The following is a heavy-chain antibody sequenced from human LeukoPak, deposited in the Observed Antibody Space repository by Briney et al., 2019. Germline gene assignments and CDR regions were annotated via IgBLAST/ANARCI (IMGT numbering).Heavy chain of an antibody. D-gene: IGHD1-26*01. CDR3: ARDRQSGY. J-gene: IGHJ4*02. V-gene: IGHV1-18*04. CDR1: GYTFTGYY. Sequence: ASVRVSFKDSGYTFTGYYMHWVRQAPGQGLEWMGWISTYNGNTNYTQKFQDRVTMTTDTFTSTAYMELRSLTSDDTAVYYCARDRQSGYWGQGTLVTVSS. CDR2: ISTYNGNT.